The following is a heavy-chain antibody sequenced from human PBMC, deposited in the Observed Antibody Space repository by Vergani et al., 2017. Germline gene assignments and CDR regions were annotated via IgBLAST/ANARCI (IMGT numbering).Heavy chain of an antibody. CDR2: IYTSGST. D-gene: IGHD3-22*01. CDR1: GGSISSGSYY. J-gene: IGHJ5*02. V-gene: IGHV4-61*02. Sequence: QVQLQESGPGLVKPSQTLSLTCTVSGGSISSGSYYWSWIRQPAGKGLEWIGRIYTSGSTNYNPSLKSRVTISVDTSKNQFSLKLSSVTAADTAVYYCARDVYDYDSSGLYWFDPWGQGTLVTVSS. CDR3: ARDVYDYDSSGLYWFDP.